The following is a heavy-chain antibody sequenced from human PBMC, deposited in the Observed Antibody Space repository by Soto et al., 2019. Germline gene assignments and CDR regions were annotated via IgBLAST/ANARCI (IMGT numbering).Heavy chain of an antibody. V-gene: IGHV1-69*06. CDR2: IIPIFGTA. CDR1: GGTFSSYA. D-gene: IGHD6-6*01. Sequence: SVKVSCKASGGTFSSYAISWVRQAPGQGLEWMGGIIPIFGTANYAQKFQGRVTITADKSTSTAYMELSSLRSEDTAVYYCARDKWDSSSPPGADAFDIWGQGTMVPSPQ. J-gene: IGHJ3*02. CDR3: ARDKWDSSSPPGADAFDI.